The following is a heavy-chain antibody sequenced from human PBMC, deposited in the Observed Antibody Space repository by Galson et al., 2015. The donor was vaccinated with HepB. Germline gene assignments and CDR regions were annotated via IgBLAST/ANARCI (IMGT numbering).Heavy chain of an antibody. CDR2: ISAYNGNT. CDR1: GYTFTSYG. Sequence: SVKVSCKASGYTFTSYGISWVRQAPGQGLGWMGWISAYNGNTNYAQKLQGRVTMTTDTSTSTAYMELRSLRSDDTAVYYCARDLTRKGATDDAFDIWGQGTMFTVSS. J-gene: IGHJ3*02. V-gene: IGHV1-18*04. CDR3: ARDLTRKGATDDAFDI. D-gene: IGHD1-26*01.